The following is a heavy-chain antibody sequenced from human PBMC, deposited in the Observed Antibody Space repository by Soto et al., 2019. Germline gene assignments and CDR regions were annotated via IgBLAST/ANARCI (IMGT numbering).Heavy chain of an antibody. V-gene: IGHV1-69*12. CDR3: AREGGSGNYRYYAMDV. CDR2: IIPIFGTA. Sequence: QVQLVQSGAEVKKPGSSVKVSCKASGGTFSSYAISWVRQAPGQGIEWMGGIIPIFGTANYAQKLQGRVTITADESTSTAYMELSSLRSEDTAVYYCAREGGSGNYRYYAMDVWGQGTTVTVSS. CDR1: GGTFSSYA. J-gene: IGHJ6*02. D-gene: IGHD3-10*01.